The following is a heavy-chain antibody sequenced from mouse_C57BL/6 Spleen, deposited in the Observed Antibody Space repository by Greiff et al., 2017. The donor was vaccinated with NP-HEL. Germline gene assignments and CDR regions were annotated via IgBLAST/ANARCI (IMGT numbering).Heavy chain of an antibody. CDR2: INYDGSST. Sequence: DVQLVESEGGLVQPGSSMKLSCTASGFTFSDYYMAWVRQVPEKGLEWVANINYDGSSTYYLDSLKSRFIISRDNAKNILYLQMSSLKSEATATYYCARIYYGTGYFDYWGQGTTLTVSS. V-gene: IGHV5-16*01. J-gene: IGHJ2*01. CDR3: ARIYYGTGYFDY. CDR1: GFTFSDYY. D-gene: IGHD2-1*01.